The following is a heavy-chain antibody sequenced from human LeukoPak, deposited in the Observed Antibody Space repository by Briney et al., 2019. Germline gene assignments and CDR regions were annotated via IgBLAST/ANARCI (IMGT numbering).Heavy chain of an antibody. Sequence: GGSLRLSCAASGFTFDDYGMSWVRQAPGKGLEWVSGNNWNGGSTGYADSVKGRFTISRDNAKNSLYLQMNSLRAEDTALYYCARDVAYGSGSYYNYYYYMDVWAKGPRSPSP. CDR1: GFTFDDYG. CDR3: ARDVAYGSGSYYNYYYYMDV. J-gene: IGHJ6*03. V-gene: IGHV3-20*04. CDR2: NNWNGGST. D-gene: IGHD3-10*01.